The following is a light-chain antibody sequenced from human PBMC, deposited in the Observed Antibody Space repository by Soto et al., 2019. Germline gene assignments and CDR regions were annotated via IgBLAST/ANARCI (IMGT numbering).Light chain of an antibody. J-gene: IGKJ2*01. CDR2: TTS. CDR1: QSVSSY. V-gene: IGKV1-39*01. CDR3: QQTYSIADT. Sequence: DSPMTQSPSSLSASVGDRATVTCRASQSVSSYLNWYRQLPGKAPKLLIFTTSTLQSGVPSRFSGSGSVTDFTLPISSLQPEDFATYYCQQTYSIADTFGRGTKLDLK.